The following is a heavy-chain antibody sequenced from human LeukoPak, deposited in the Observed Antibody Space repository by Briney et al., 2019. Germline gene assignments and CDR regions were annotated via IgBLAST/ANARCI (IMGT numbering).Heavy chain of an antibody. J-gene: IGHJ4*02. D-gene: IGHD3-22*01. V-gene: IGHV1-69*04. Sequence: GASVKVSRKASVGTFSSYAISWVRQAPRQGLEWMGRIIPILGIANYAQKFQGRVTITADKSTSTAYMELSSLRSEDTAVYYCARAQDYYDSSGYSDYWGQGTLVTVSS. CDR3: ARAQDYYDSSGYSDY. CDR2: IIPILGIA. CDR1: VGTFSSYA.